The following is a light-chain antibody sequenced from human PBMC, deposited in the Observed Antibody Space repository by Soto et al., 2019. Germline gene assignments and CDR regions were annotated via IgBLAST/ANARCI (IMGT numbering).Light chain of an antibody. J-gene: IGKJ1*01. V-gene: IGKV1-5*01. Sequence: DIQMTQSPSTLSASVGDRVTITCRASQSISSWVAWYQQKPGKAPKLLIYDASSLESGVPSRFSGSGSGTEFTLTISSLQPDDFETYYCQQYNSYPWTFGQGTKVEIK. CDR1: QSISSW. CDR2: DAS. CDR3: QQYNSYPWT.